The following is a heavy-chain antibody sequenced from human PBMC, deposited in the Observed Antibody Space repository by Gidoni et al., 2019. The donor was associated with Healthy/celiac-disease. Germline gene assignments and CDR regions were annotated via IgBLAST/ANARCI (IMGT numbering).Heavy chain of an antibody. CDR3: ARGPGVSYGYSSFAY. CDR2: IYDSGRT. D-gene: IGHD5-18*01. V-gene: IGHV4-31*03. Sequence: QVQLQESGPGLVKPSQTLSITCTVTGCSISSGGYYWSWVRQHPWKGREWIGYIYDSGRTSYNPSLKCRVTISVDTSKNQFSLKLSSVTAADPAVYSCARGPGVSYGYSSFAYWGQGTLVTVSS. J-gene: IGHJ4*02. CDR1: GCSISSGGYY.